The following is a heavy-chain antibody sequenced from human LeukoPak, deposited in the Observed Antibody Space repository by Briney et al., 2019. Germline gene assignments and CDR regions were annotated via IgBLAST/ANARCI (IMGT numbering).Heavy chain of an antibody. CDR1: GYTFTSYG. Sequence: ASVKVACKASGYTFTSYGISWERQVPGQGLEWMGWISAYNGNTNYAQKLQGRVTMTTDTSTSTAYMELRSLRSDDTAVYYCARDRTYYDYVWGSYRPFGFGYWGQGTLVTVSS. CDR2: ISAYNGNT. J-gene: IGHJ4*02. CDR3: ARDRTYYDYVWGSYRPFGFGY. V-gene: IGHV1-18*01. D-gene: IGHD3-16*02.